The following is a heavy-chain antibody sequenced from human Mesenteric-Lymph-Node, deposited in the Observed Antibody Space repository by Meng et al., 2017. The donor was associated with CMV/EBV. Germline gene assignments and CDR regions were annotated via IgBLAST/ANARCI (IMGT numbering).Heavy chain of an antibody. D-gene: IGHD3-10*01. Sequence: ETLSLTCAASGFTLSDYYMNWVRQAPGGGLEWVSSISLFGTYINYADSVKGRFTISRDNAKNLLYLQMDNLRAEDTAVYFCARDPSSNYYGSGSPFDYWGQGTLVTVSS. J-gene: IGHJ4*02. V-gene: IGHV3-21*01. CDR2: ISLFGTYI. CDR1: GFTLSDYY. CDR3: ARDPSSNYYGSGSPFDY.